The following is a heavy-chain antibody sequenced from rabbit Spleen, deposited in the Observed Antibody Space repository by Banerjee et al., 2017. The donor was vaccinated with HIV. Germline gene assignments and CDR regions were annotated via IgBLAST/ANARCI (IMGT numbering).Heavy chain of an antibody. CDR3: ARNYVNAFDP. Sequence: GQLEESGGGLVKPGGTLTLTCTVSGFSFSSNWICWVRQAPGKGLEWIACIDTSDGDTDYANWPKGRFTISKASSTTVTLQMTSLTAADTATYFCARNYVNAFDPWGQGTLVTGS. J-gene: IGHJ2*01. V-gene: IGHV1S45*01. D-gene: IGHD1-1*01. CDR2: IDTSDGDT. CDR1: GFSFSSNW.